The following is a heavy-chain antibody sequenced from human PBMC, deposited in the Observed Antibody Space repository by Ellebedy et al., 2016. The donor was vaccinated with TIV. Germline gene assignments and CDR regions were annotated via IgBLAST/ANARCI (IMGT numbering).Heavy chain of an antibody. Sequence: PGGSLRLSCAASGFTFSSYSMHWVRQAPGKGLEWVSPISSSSSHRYYADSVKGRFTISRDNAKNSLYLQMNSLRAEDTAVCYCARVGGNSSWYAHDYWGQGTLVTVSS. CDR3: ARVGGNSSWYAHDY. D-gene: IGHD6-13*01. CDR1: GFTFSSYS. CDR2: ISSSSSHR. J-gene: IGHJ4*02. V-gene: IGHV3-21*01.